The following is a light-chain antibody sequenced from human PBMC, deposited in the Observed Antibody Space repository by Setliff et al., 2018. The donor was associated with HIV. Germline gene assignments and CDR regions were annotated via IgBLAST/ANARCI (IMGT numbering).Light chain of an antibody. CDR2: EVT. V-gene: IGLV2-23*02. J-gene: IGLJ1*01. CDR1: SSDVGRYNT. CDR3: CSYVGGYF. Sequence: QSVLTQPASVSGSPGQSITISCTGTSSDVGRYNTVSWYQQHPGKAPKLMIYEVTKRPSGISDRFSASESGNTASLTISGIQAEDEADYYCCSYVGGYFFGTGTKVTVL.